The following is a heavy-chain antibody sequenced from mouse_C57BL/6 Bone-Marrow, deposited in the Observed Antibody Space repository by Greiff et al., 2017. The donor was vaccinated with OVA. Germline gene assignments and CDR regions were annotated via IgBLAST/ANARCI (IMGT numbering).Heavy chain of an antibody. Sequence: EVHLVESGGDLVKPGGSLKLSCAASGFTFSSYGMSWVRQTPDKRLEWVATISSGGSYTYYPESVKGRFTFTRDKAKNTLYLQMSSLNSEDTAMYYCAIRNYYGSSLDYWGQGTTLTVSS. J-gene: IGHJ2*01. CDR1: GFTFSSYG. D-gene: IGHD1-1*01. CDR2: ISSGGSYT. CDR3: AIRNYYGSSLDY. V-gene: IGHV5-6*01.